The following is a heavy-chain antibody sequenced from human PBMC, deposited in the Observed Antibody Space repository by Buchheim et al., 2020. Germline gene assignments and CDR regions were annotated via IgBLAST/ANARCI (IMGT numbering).Heavy chain of an antibody. D-gene: IGHD3-10*01. CDR2: IYYSGST. Sequence: QVQLQESGPGLVKPSQTLSLTCTVSGGSISSGDYYWSWIRQPPGKGLEWFGYIYYSGSTYYNPSLKRRVTISVDTSKNQFSLKLSSVTAADTAVYYCARGITMVRGVISLYYYGMDVWGQGTT. J-gene: IGHJ6*02. CDR3: ARGITMVRGVISLYYYGMDV. V-gene: IGHV4-30-4*01. CDR1: GGSISSGDYY.